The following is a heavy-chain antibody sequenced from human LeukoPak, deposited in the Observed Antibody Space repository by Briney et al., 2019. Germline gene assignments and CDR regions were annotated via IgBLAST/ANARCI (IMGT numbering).Heavy chain of an antibody. J-gene: IGHJ4*02. V-gene: IGHV3-48*01. CDR2: ISSSSTTI. D-gene: IGHD2-2*01. CDR1: GFTFSSYS. Sequence: GGFLRLSCAASGFTFSSYSMMWVRQAPGKGLEWVSYISSSSTTIHYADSVKGRFTISRDNAKNSVYLQMNSLRAEDTAVYYCAKEGQGYCSSTSCSGEFDYWGQGTLVTVSS. CDR3: AKEGQGYCSSTSCSGEFDY.